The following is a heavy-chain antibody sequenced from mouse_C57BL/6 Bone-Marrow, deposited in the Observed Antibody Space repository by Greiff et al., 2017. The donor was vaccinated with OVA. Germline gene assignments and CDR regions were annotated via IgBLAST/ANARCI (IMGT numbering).Heavy chain of an antibody. CDR3: ARAGLLGRYYYAMDY. Sequence: QVQLQQSGAELMKPGASVKLSCKATGYTFTGYWIEWVKQRPGHGLEWIGEILPGSGSTNYNEKFKGKATFTADTSSNTAYMQLRSLTTEDSAIYFCARAGLLGRYYYAMDYWGQGTSGTVSS. CDR2: ILPGSGST. CDR1: GYTFTGYW. V-gene: IGHV1-9*01. J-gene: IGHJ4*01. D-gene: IGHD2-3*01.